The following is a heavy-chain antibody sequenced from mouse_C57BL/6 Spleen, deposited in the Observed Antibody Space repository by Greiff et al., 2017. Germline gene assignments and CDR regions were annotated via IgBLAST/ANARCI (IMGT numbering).Heavy chain of an antibody. D-gene: IGHD3-2*02. CDR1: GYAFSSSW. CDR2: IYPGDGDT. Sequence: QVQLQQSGPELVKPGASVKISCKASGYAFSSSWMNWLKQRPGKGLEWIGRIYPGDGDTNYNGKFKGKATLTADKSSSTAYMQLSSLTSEDSAVYFCARGESSGYYFDYWGQGTTLTVSS. V-gene: IGHV1-82*01. CDR3: ARGESSGYYFDY. J-gene: IGHJ2*01.